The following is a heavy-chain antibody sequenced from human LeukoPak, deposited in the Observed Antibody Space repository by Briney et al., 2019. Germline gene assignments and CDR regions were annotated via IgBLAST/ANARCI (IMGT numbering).Heavy chain of an antibody. J-gene: IGHJ4*02. CDR3: ARGYDSSGYYHSDFGY. D-gene: IGHD3-22*01. V-gene: IGHV1-69*04. CDR1: GGTFSSYA. Sequence: ASVKVSCKASGGTFSSYAISWVRQAPGQGLEWMGRIIPIFGIANYAQKFQGRVTITADKSTSTAYMELSSLRSEDTAVYYCARGYDSSGYYHSDFGYWGQGTLVTVSS. CDR2: IIPIFGIA.